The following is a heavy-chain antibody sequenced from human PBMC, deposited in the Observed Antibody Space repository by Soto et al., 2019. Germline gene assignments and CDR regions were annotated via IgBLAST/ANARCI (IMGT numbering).Heavy chain of an antibody. V-gene: IGHV6-1*01. J-gene: IGHJ4*02. D-gene: IGHD5-12*01. CDR3: VRDYIVETMDLLDY. CDR1: GDSVSNNRVT. CDR2: IYYRSRWYT. Sequence: PSHTLSLTCGISGDSVSNNRVTWHWIRQSPSRGLEWLGRIYYRSRWYTDYAISVKSRMTISADTSKNQFSLQLNSVTPEDTAVYFCVRDYIVETMDLLDYWGRGTLVTVSS.